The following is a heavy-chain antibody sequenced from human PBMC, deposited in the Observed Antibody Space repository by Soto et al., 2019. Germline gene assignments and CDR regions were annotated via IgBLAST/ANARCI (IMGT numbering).Heavy chain of an antibody. V-gene: IGHV1-18*01. CDR2: ISAYNGNT. CDR1: GYTFTSYG. CDR3: ARKEGGYDKDGGYYYYGMDV. D-gene: IGHD5-12*01. Sequence: ASVKVSCKASGYTFTSYGISWVRQAPGQGLEWMGWISAYNGNTNYAQKLQGRVTMTTDTSTSTAYMELRSLRSDDTAMYYCARKEGGYDKDGGYYYYGMDVWGQGTTVTVSS. J-gene: IGHJ6*02.